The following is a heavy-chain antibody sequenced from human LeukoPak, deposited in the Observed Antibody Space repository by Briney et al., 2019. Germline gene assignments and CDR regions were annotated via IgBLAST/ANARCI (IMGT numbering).Heavy chain of an antibody. CDR1: GFTFSSYA. D-gene: IGHD6-6*01. CDR2: ISYDGSNK. CDR3: ASGIAARHRAFDI. J-gene: IGHJ3*02. V-gene: IGHV3-30*01. Sequence: GGSLRLSCAASGFTFSSYAMHCVRQAPGKGLEWVAVISYDGSNKYYADSVKGRFTISRDNYKNTLYLQMNSLRAEDTAVYYCASGIAARHRAFDIWGQGTMVTVSS.